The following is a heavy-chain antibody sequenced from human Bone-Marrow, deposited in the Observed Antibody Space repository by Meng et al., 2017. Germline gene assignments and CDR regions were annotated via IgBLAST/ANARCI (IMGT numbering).Heavy chain of an antibody. V-gene: IGHV1-69*06. D-gene: IGHD6-13*01. CDR3: ARDEDISAAGKLFGDY. Sequence: QGQVVQSGAEVKKPGSSVKVSCKASGGTFSSYAISWVRQAPGQGLEWMGGIIPIFGTANYAQKFQGRVTMTSDTSISTVYMELNGLRSDDTAVYYCARDEDISAAGKLFGDYWGQGTLVTVSS. J-gene: IGHJ4*02. CDR2: IIPIFGTA. CDR1: GGTFSSYA.